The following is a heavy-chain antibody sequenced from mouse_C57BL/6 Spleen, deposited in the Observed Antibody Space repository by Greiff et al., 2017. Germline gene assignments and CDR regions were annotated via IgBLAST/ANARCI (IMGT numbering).Heavy chain of an antibody. CDR1: GYTFTSYW. CDR2: IYPGSGST. J-gene: IGHJ3*01. D-gene: IGHD1-1*01. V-gene: IGHV1-55*01. Sequence: VQLQQPGAELVKPGASVKMSCKASGYTFTSYWITWVKQRPGQGLEWIGDIYPGSGSTNYNEKFKSKATLTVDTSSSTAYMQLSSLTSEDSAVYYCANYDGSSLAWFAYWGQGTLVTVSA. CDR3: ANYDGSSLAWFAY.